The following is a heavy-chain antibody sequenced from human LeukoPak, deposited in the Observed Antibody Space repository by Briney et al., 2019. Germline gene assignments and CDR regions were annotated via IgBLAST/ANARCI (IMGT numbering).Heavy chain of an antibody. CDR2: INGSGDAT. CDR1: GFIFSHYT. Sequence: PGGSLRLSCAASGFIFSHYTMAWVRQAPGKGLEWVSSINGSGDATKYADSVMGRFTISRDNSKNTLYLQMNSLRAEDTAVYYCAKDGLYSSSAGWFDPWGQGTLVTVSS. V-gene: IGHV3-23*01. D-gene: IGHD6-13*01. J-gene: IGHJ5*02. CDR3: AKDGLYSSSAGWFDP.